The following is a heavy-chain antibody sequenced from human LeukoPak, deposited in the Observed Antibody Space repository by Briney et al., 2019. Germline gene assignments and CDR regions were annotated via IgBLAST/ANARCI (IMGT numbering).Heavy chain of an antibody. CDR2: SYTSGST. V-gene: IGHV4-61*02. CDR1: GGSISSGSYY. D-gene: IGHD3-3*01. J-gene: IGHJ6*02. CDR3: ARVGYDFWSGLEYGMDV. Sequence: SETLSLTCTVSGGSISSGSYYWSWIRQPAGKGLEWIGRSYTSGSTNYNPSLKSRVTISVDTSKNQFSLKLSSVTAADPAVYYCARVGYDFWSGLEYGMDVWGQGTTVTVSS.